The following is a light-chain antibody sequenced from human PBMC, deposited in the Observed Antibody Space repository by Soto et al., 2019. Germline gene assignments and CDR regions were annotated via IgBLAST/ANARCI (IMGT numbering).Light chain of an antibody. V-gene: IGKV3-20*01. CDR3: QQYGSSPWT. CDR2: GAS. Sequence: ETVLTQSPGTLSLSPGERATLSCRASQTIRSNYLAWYRQRPGQAPRLLIYGASNRATAIADRFSGSGPGTDVTLIISRLEPEDFALYYCQQYGSSPWTFGQGTKVEIK. CDR1: QTIRSNY. J-gene: IGKJ1*01.